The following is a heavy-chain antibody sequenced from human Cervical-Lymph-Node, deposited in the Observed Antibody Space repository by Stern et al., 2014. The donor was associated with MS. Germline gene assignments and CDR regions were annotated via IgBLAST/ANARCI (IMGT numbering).Heavy chain of an antibody. J-gene: IGHJ4*02. V-gene: IGHV4-59*01. CDR3: ARGGYTSGWPTIDY. Sequence: QLQLQESGPGLVKPSGTLSLTCSVSGGSISNFYWNWIRQSPGTGLEWIWHISNIGNTNYSPSLKSRVTISGDSSKNQFSLNLSSVTAADTAVYYCARGGYTSGWPTIDYWGQGTLVTVSS. CDR2: ISNIGNT. CDR1: GGSISNFY. D-gene: IGHD6-19*01.